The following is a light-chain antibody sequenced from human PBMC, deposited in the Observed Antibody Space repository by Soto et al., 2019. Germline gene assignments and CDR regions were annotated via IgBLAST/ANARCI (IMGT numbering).Light chain of an antibody. V-gene: IGKV2-28*01. CDR1: HSLLHSNGYYY. CDR2: LGS. Sequence: DIVMTQSPLSLPVTPGKPASISCRCSHSLLHSNGYYYLDWYMQKPGHSPELLIYLGSNRSSGVPDRFSGSGSGTDFTLKINRVEAEDVGVYYCMQALQPLTFGQGTRLEIK. CDR3: MQALQPLT. J-gene: IGKJ5*01.